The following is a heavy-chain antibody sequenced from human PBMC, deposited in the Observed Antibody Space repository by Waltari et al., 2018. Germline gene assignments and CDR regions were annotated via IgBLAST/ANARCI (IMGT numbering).Heavy chain of an antibody. Sequence: QITLKESGPTLVKPTQTLTLTCTFSGFSLSTSGVGVGWIRQPPGKALEWLALIYWNDDKRYSPSLKSKLTITKDTSKNPVVLTMTNMDPVDTATYYCAHSGPNYDYIWGSYRPPNWFDPWGQGTLVTVSS. CDR1: GFSLSTSGVG. CDR2: IYWNDDK. D-gene: IGHD3-16*02. J-gene: IGHJ5*02. CDR3: AHSGPNYDYIWGSYRPPNWFDP. V-gene: IGHV2-5*01.